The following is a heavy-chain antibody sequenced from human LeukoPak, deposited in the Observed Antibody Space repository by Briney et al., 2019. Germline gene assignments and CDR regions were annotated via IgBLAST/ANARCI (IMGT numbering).Heavy chain of an antibody. V-gene: IGHV3-30*18. CDR1: GFTFSSYG. CDR3: AKDGGQAVVLDY. Sequence: GGSLRLSVAASGFTFSSYGMHWVRQAPGKGLEWVAVISYDGSNKYYADSVKGRFTISRDNSKNTLYLQMNSLRAEDTAVYYCAKDGGQAVVLDYWGQGTLVTVSS. CDR2: ISYDGSNK. J-gene: IGHJ4*02. D-gene: IGHD6-19*01.